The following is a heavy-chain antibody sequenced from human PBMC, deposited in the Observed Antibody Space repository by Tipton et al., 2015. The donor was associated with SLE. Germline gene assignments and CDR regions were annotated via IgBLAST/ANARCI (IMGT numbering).Heavy chain of an antibody. D-gene: IGHD4-17*01. CDR2: ISYDGSNK. Sequence: SLRLSCAASGFTFSSYAMHWVRQAPGKGLEWVAVISYDGSNKYYADSVKGRFTISRDNSKNTLYLQMNSLRAEDTAVYYCARIHDYGDRAHGMDVWGQGTTVTVSS. CDR1: GFTFSSYA. CDR3: ARIHDYGDRAHGMDV. V-gene: IGHV3-30*04. J-gene: IGHJ6*02.